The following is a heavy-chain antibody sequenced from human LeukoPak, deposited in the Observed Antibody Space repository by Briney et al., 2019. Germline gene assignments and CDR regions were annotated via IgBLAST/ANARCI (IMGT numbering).Heavy chain of an antibody. CDR1: GGSISSYY. D-gene: IGHD4-11*01. CDR2: IYYSGST. V-gene: IGHV4-59*01. J-gene: IGHJ3*02. CDR3: ARDYSNYAVAFDI. Sequence: SETLSLTCTVSGGSISSYYWSWIRQPPGKGLEWIGYIYYSGSTNYNPSLKSRVTISVDTSKNQFSLKLSSVTAADTAMYYCARDYSNYAVAFDIWGQGTMVTVSS.